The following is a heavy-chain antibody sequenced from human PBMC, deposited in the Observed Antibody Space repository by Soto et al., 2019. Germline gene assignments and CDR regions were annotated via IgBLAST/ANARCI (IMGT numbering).Heavy chain of an antibody. Sequence: QVQLQESGPGLVKPSQTLSLTRTVSGASINSGGYYWSWIRQLPGQGLEWIGCAYFSGGTYYNPSLESRLTISLDACQNQHSLKLTSVTAADTAVYYCASGNAWEVLFTCWGRGTLVTVSS. CDR2: AYFSGGT. CDR1: GASINSGGYY. V-gene: IGHV4-31*03. D-gene: IGHD1-26*01. J-gene: IGHJ4*02. CDR3: ASGNAWEVLFTC.